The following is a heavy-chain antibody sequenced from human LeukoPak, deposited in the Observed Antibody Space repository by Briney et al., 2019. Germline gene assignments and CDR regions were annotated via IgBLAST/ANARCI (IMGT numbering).Heavy chain of an antibody. CDR2: VNPSGGST. CDR3: ARELGYCSGGSCLNWFDP. J-gene: IGHJ5*02. Sequence: GASVKVSCTASGYTFASYSMHWVRQAPGQGLEWMGIVNPSGGSTNYAQKFQGRVTMTRDTSTSTVYMELSSLRSEDTAIYYCARELGYCSGGSCLNWFDPWGQGILVTVSS. D-gene: IGHD2-15*01. V-gene: IGHV1-46*01. CDR1: GYTFASYS.